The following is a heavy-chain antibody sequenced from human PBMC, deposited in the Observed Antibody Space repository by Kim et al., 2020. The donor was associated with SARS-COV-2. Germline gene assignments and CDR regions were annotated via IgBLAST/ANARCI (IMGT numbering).Heavy chain of an antibody. V-gene: IGHV4-30-4*01. Sequence: SETLSLTCTVSGGSISSGDYYWSWIRQPPGKGLEWIGYIYYSGSTYYNPSLKSRVTISVDTSKNQFSLKLSSVTAADTAVYYCARQVWRITMVRGVIITPRYFDVWGRGTLVTVSS. D-gene: IGHD3-10*01. CDR2: IYYSGST. J-gene: IGHJ2*01. CDR1: GGSISSGDYY. CDR3: ARQVWRITMVRGVIITPRYFDV.